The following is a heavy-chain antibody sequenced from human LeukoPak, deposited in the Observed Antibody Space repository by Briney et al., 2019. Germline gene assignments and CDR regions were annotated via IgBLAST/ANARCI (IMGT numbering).Heavy chain of an antibody. CDR2: VSAYSGDT. J-gene: IGHJ3*01. CDR1: GYTFTNYG. V-gene: IGHV1-18*01. Sequence: GASVKVSCKASGYTFTNYGISWVRQAPGQGLEWMGWVSAYSGDTNYAQKLQGRVTMTTDTSTSTAYMELRSLRSDDTAVYYCAGDYGESPWGAFHLWGQGTMVTVSS. D-gene: IGHD4-17*01. CDR3: AGDYGESPWGAFHL.